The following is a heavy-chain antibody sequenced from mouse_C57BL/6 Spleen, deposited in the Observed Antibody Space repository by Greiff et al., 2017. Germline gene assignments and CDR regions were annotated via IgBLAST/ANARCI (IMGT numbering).Heavy chain of an antibody. V-gene: IGHV1-82*01. CDR3: ARAIITAVVANAMDY. J-gene: IGHJ4*01. D-gene: IGHD1-1*01. Sequence: QVQLQQSGPELVKPGASVKISCKASGYAFSSSWMTWVQQRPGKGLEWIGRIYPGDGDINYNGKVKGKATLTADKSSSKAYMQLYSLTSEDSAVYFCARAIITAVVANAMDYWGQGTSVTVSS. CDR2: IYPGDGDI. CDR1: GYAFSSSW.